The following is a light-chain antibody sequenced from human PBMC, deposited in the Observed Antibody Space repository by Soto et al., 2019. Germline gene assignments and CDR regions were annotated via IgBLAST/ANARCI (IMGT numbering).Light chain of an antibody. V-gene: IGKV1-27*01. CDR1: QGIGVY. CDR2: AAS. Sequence: DIQMTQSPSSLSASLGDRVTITCRASQGIGVYLAWFQQKPGKVPKLLIYAASTLQSGVPSRFSGSGSGTDFTLTIRSLQPEDFATYSAPLTFGGGTKVEIK. CDR3: PLT. J-gene: IGKJ4*01.